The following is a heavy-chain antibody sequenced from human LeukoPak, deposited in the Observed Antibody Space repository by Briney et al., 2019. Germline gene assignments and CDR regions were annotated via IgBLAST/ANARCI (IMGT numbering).Heavy chain of an antibody. J-gene: IGHJ4*01. Sequence: SETLSLTCTVSGYSISSGYYWGWIRQPPGKGLEWIGSIYHSGSTYYNPSLKSRVTISVDTSKNQFSLNLSSVTAADTAVYYCARVPGGSSGWYADYWGHGTLVTVSS. CDR3: ARVPGGSSGWYADY. CDR2: IYHSGST. CDR1: GYSISSGYY. V-gene: IGHV4-38-2*02. D-gene: IGHD6-19*01.